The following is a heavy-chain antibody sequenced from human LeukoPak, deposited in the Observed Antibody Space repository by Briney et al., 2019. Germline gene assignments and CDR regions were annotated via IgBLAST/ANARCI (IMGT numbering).Heavy chain of an antibody. CDR2: IYHSGST. V-gene: IGHV4-4*02. CDR1: GGSISICNG. Sequence: PSGTLSLTCAVSGGSISICNGWGWVRHPPGNGLEGIGEIYHSGSTNYNPSRKSRVTISVVKSKNQYSLMLRSVTAADTAVYYCARSSGWRSAEYFQHWGQGTLVTVSS. CDR3: ARSSGWRSAEYFQH. D-gene: IGHD6-19*01. J-gene: IGHJ1*01.